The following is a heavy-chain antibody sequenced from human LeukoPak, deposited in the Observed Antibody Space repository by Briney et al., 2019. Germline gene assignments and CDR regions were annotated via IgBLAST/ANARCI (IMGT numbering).Heavy chain of an antibody. J-gene: IGHJ4*02. Sequence: GGSLRLSCAVSGFTFSSYALHWVRQAPGRGLEWVAVISNDGSNKYYADSVKGRFTISRDNSKNTLYLQMNSLRPEDTAEYYCARDLVAAPGWGQGTLVTVPS. CDR1: GFTFSSYA. V-gene: IGHV3-30-3*01. D-gene: IGHD1-26*01. CDR2: ISNDGSNK. CDR3: ARDLVAAPG.